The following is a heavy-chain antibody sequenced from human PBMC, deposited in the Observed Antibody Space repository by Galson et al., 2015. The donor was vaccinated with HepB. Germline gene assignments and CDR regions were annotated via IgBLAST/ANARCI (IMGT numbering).Heavy chain of an antibody. D-gene: IGHD3-22*01. J-gene: IGHJ4*02. CDR3: GRERDYYYDTTGYPNQ. CDR2: INAGNGDT. CDR1: GYSFTSYI. Sequence: SCKASGYSFTSYIIHWVRQAPGQRLEWMGWINAGNGDTKYSQNLQGRVTLTRDTSASTAYMELSSLRSEDTAVYYCGRERDYYYDTTGYPNQWGQGTLVTVSS. V-gene: IGHV1-3*01.